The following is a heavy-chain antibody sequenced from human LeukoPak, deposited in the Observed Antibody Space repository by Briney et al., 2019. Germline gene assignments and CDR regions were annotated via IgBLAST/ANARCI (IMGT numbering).Heavy chain of an antibody. CDR2: IYYSGIT. D-gene: IGHD1-26*01. V-gene: IGHV4-39*07. CDR3: ARVLYSGSSSAFDF. CDR1: GGSISSSNYY. Sequence: PSETLSLTCTVSGGSISSSNYYWGWIRQPPGKGLDYIGSIYYSGITYYNPSLRSRVTISVDTSKNQLSLKLTSVTAADTAVYYCARVLYSGSSSAFDFWGQGTLVTVSS. J-gene: IGHJ4*02.